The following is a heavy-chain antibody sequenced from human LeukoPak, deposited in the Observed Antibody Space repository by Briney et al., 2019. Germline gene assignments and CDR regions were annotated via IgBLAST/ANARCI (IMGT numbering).Heavy chain of an antibody. J-gene: IGHJ6*02. CDR1: GGSISSYY. Sequence: PSETLSLTCTVSGGSISSYYWSWIRQPPGKGLEWIGYIYYSGSTNYNPSLKSRVTISVDTSKNQFSLKLSSVTAADTAVYYCARVVVGADEDYYYYYGMDVWGQGTTVTVSS. D-gene: IGHD1-26*01. CDR2: IYYSGST. CDR3: ARVVVGADEDYYYYYGMDV. V-gene: IGHV4-59*01.